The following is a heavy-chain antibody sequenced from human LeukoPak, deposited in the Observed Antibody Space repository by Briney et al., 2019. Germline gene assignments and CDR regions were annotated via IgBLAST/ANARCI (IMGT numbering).Heavy chain of an antibody. CDR3: ASTPYDSSGYLRP. J-gene: IGHJ4*02. Sequence: GASVKVSCKASGGTFSSYAISWVRQAPGQGLEWMGRIITIFGTANYAQKFKGRVTITTDESTSTAYMELSSLRSEDTAVYYCASTPYDSSGYLRPWGQGTLVTVSS. CDR2: IITIFGTA. CDR1: GGTFSSYA. D-gene: IGHD3-22*01. V-gene: IGHV1-69*05.